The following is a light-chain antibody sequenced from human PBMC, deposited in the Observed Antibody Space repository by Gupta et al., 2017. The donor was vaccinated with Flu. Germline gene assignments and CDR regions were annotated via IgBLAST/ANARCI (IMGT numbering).Light chain of an antibody. V-gene: IGLV2-14*01. Sequence: QSALTQPASVSGSPGQSITISCTGTSNDVGGYSYVSWYQQRPGKAPKLMIYEVSNRPAAVANRFSGSEAGNTASLTISGLEEEDDADYYCSSYTSSNTPVFGGGTKLTVL. J-gene: IGLJ3*02. CDR2: EVS. CDR3: SSYTSSNTPV. CDR1: SNDVGGYSY.